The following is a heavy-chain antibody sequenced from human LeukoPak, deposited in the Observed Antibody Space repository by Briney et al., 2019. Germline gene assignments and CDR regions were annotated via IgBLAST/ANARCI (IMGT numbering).Heavy chain of an antibody. D-gene: IGHD5-12*01. CDR1: GFTFSSYA. J-gene: IGHJ6*03. Sequence: GGSLRLSCAASGFTFSSYAMSWVRLAPGKGLEWVSAISGSDGTTYYADSVKGRFTVSRDNSKNTVYLEMNSLRAEDTAMYYCARGISSGYDFRDYYYYMDVWGKGTTVTVSS. V-gene: IGHV3-23*01. CDR3: ARGISSGYDFRDYYYYMDV. CDR2: ISGSDGTT.